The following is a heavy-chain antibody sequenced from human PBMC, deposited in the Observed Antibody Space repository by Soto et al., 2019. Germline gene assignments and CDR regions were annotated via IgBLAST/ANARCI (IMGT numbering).Heavy chain of an antibody. Sequence: VASVKVSCKASGFTCTSSSVQWVRQARGQRLEWIGWIVVGSGNTNYAQKFQERVTITRDMSTSTAYMELSSLRSEDTAVYYCAASLVVVDAFDIWGQGTMVTVSS. V-gene: IGHV1-58*01. CDR3: AASLVVVDAFDI. CDR2: IVVGSGNT. D-gene: IGHD3-22*01. CDR1: GFTCTSSS. J-gene: IGHJ3*02.